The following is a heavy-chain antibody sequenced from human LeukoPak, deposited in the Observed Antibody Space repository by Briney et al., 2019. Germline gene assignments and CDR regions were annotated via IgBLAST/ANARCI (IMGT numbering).Heavy chain of an antibody. CDR3: TTNPDPD. CDR1: GFTFSTYA. J-gene: IGHJ4*02. V-gene: IGHV3-23*01. CDR2: ISGSGGST. Sequence: GGSLRLSCAASGFTFSTYAMTWVRQAPGKGLEWVSSISGSGGSTYYADSVKGRFTISRDNSKNTLYLQMNSLRAEDTAVYYCTTNPDPDWGQGTLATVSS. D-gene: IGHD1-14*01.